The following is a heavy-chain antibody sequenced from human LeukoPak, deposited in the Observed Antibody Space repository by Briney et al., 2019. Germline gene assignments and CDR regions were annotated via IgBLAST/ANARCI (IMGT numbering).Heavy chain of an antibody. CDR2: IYYSGST. J-gene: IGHJ4*02. Sequence: SETLSLTCTVSGGSISSRIYSWVWVRQPPGKGLEWIGSIYYSGSTYYNQSLKSRVTISVDTSKKQFSLKLNSVTAAGTAVYYCARSPLLLYVTGLYYFDYWGQGTLVTVPS. V-gene: IGHV4-39*01. D-gene: IGHD2-15*01. CDR1: GGSISSRIYS. CDR3: ARSPLLLYVTGLYYFDY.